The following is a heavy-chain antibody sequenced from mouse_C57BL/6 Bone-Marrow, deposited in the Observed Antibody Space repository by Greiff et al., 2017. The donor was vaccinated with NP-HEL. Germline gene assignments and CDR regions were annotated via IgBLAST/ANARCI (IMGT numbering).Heavy chain of an antibody. D-gene: IGHD1-1*01. CDR3: ASQILYYYGSSCAMDY. CDR1: GYTFTDYY. V-gene: IGHV1-26*01. CDR2: INPNNGGT. Sequence: VQLQQSGPELVKPGASVKISCKASGYTFTDYYMNWVKQSHGKSLEWIGDINPNNGGTSYNQKFKGKATLTVDKSSSTAYMELRSLTSEDSAVYYCASQILYYYGSSCAMDYWGQGTSVTVSS. J-gene: IGHJ4*01.